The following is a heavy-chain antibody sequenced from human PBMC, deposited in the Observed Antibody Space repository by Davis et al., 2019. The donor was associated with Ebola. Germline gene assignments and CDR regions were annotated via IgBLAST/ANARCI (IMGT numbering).Heavy chain of an antibody. CDR1: GGSISSNNW. Sequence: GSLRLSCAVSGGSISSNNWWSWVCQPPGKGLEWIGAIYHSGSTNYNPSLKSRVTISVDKSKNQFSLKLSSVTAADTAVYYCARDRYSSRWYLGWFDPWGQGTLVTVSS. CDR2: IYHSGST. CDR3: ARDRYSSRWYLGWFDP. D-gene: IGHD6-13*01. V-gene: IGHV4-4*02. J-gene: IGHJ5*02.